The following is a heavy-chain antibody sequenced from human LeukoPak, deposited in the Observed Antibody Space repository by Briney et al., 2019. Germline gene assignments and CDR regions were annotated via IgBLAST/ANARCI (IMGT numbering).Heavy chain of an antibody. D-gene: IGHD6-19*01. Sequence: GASVKVSCKASGYTLTGYYMHWVRQAPGQGLEWMGWINPNSGGTNYAQKFQGRVTMTRDTSINTANMELSRLTSEDTAVYYCTRGGPVAGTHKYFQHWGQGTLVTVSS. CDR1: GYTLTGYY. J-gene: IGHJ1*01. CDR3: TRGGPVAGTHKYFQH. CDR2: INPNSGGT. V-gene: IGHV1-2*02.